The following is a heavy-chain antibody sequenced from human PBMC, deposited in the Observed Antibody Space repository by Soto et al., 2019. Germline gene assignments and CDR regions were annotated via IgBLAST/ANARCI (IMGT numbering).Heavy chain of an antibody. V-gene: IGHV3-23*01. CDR2: ISGSGDDT. CDR3: AKGLVSGSYHYYYGTDV. CDR1: GFTFRNYA. D-gene: IGHD3-16*02. J-gene: IGHJ6*02. Sequence: EVEVLESGGGLVQPGGSLRLSCAVSGFTFRNYALSWIRQAPGKGLEWVSGISGSGDDTHFGDSVKGRFTISRDNSKNPLYLQMNGLRVDDTAIYYCAKGLVSGSYHYYYGTDVWGQGTTVIVSS.